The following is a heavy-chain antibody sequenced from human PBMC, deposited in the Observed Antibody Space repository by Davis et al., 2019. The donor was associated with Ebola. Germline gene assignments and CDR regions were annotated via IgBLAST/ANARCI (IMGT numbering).Heavy chain of an antibody. V-gene: IGHV3-53*01. CDR3: ARDFQYCSGGSCYYYGMDV. D-gene: IGHD2-15*01. Sequence: GGSLRLSCAASGFTVSSNYMSWVRQAPGKGLEWVSVIYSGGSTYYADSVKGRFTISRDNSKNTLYLQMNSLRAEDTAVYYCARDFQYCSGGSCYYYGMDVWGQGTTATVSS. CDR1: GFTVSSNY. J-gene: IGHJ6*02. CDR2: IYSGGST.